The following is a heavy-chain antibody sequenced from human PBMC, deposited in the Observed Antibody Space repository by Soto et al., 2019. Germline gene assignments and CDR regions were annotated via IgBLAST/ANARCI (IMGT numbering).Heavy chain of an antibody. Sequence: ASVKVSCKASGYTFTSYYMHWVRQAPGQGLEWMGIINPSGGSTSYAQKFQGRVTMTRDTSTSTVYMELSGLRSEDTAVYYCARVLAATRFADYYYGMDVWGQGTTVTVSS. V-gene: IGHV1-46*01. CDR2: INPSGGST. CDR3: ARVLAATRFADYYYGMDV. J-gene: IGHJ6*02. CDR1: GYTFTSYY. D-gene: IGHD2-15*01.